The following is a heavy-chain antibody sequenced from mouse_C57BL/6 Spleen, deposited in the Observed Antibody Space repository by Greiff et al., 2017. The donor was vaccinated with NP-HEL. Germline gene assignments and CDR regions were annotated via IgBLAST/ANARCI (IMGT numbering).Heavy chain of an antibody. CDR3: ARRGYYYYGLDY. CDR2: INPNNGGT. D-gene: IGHD1-1*01. Sequence: EVQLQQSGPELVKPGASVKISCKASGYTFTDYYMNWVKQSHGKSLEWIGDINPNNGGTSYNQKFKGKATLTVDKSSSTAYMELRSLTSEDSAVYYCARRGYYYYGLDYWGQGTTLTVSS. CDR1: GYTFTDYY. J-gene: IGHJ2*01. V-gene: IGHV1-26*01.